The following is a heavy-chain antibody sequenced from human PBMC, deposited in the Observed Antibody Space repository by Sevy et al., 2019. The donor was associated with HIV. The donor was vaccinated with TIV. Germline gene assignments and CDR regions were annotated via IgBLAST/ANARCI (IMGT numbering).Heavy chain of an antibody. J-gene: IGHJ4*02. V-gene: IGHV4-31*03. CDR1: GGSISSGGYY. CDR3: ARDRYYDAKRYFDY. D-gene: IGHD3-22*01. Sequence: SETLSLTCTVSGGSISSGGYYWSWIRQHPGKGLECIGYIYYSGSTYYNPSLKSRVTISVDTSKNQFSLKLSSVTAADTAVYYCARDRYYDAKRYFDYWGQRTLVTVSS. CDR2: IYYSGST.